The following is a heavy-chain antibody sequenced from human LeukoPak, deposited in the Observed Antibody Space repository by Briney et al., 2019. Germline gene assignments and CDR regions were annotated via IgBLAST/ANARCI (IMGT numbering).Heavy chain of an antibody. D-gene: IGHD2-15*01. CDR2: FSGSGSDT. CDR1: GFTFSSYA. CDR3: AKEYCGGGSCYLSRDAFDI. J-gene: IGHJ3*02. V-gene: IGHV3-23*01. Sequence: GGSLRLSCAASGFTFSSYAMSWVRQAPGKGLEWVSAFSGSGSDTYYADSVKGRFTISRDNSKNTLYLQMSSLRAEDTAVYYYAKEYCGGGSCYLSRDAFDIWGQGTMVTVSS.